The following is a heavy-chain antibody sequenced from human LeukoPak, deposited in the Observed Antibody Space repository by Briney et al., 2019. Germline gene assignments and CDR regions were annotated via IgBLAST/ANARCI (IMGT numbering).Heavy chain of an antibody. D-gene: IGHD6-19*01. CDR2: IKHDGSVK. J-gene: IGHJ6*02. Sequence: GESLRVSCEASGFNFSSYWMSWVRQAPGEGLEWVANIKHDGSVKYYVDSVKGRFTISRDNAENSLYLQMNSRRAEDTAVYYCATDQQWLVPRYYYYGMDVWGQGTTVTVSS. CDR1: GFNFSSYW. CDR3: ATDQQWLVPRYYYYGMDV. V-gene: IGHV3-7*01.